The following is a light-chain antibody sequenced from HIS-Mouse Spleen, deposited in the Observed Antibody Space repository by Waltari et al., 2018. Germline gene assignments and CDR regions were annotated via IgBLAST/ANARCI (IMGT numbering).Light chain of an antibody. Sequence: DIQMTQSPSTLSASVGDRVTITCRASQSIRSWLAWYQQKPGKAPKLLIYKASSLESGVPSRFSGSGSGTEFTLTISSLQPDDVATYYCQQYRTFGQGTKVEIK. J-gene: IGKJ1*01. CDR1: QSIRSW. CDR3: QQYRT. V-gene: IGKV1-5*03. CDR2: KAS.